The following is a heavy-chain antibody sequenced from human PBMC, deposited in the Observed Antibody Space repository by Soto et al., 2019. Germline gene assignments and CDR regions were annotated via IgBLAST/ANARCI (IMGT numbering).Heavy chain of an antibody. CDR1: GFTFSSYS. CDR3: ARGSRHYDFWSGYRGGDNYYYYSYMDV. CDR2: ISSSSSTI. Sequence: PGGSLRLSCAASGFTFSSYSVNWVRQAPGKGLEWVSYISSSSSTIYYADSVKGRFTISRDNAKNSLYLQMNSLRAEDTAVYYCARGSRHYDFWSGYRGGDNYYYYSYMDVWGKGTTVTVSS. V-gene: IGHV3-48*01. D-gene: IGHD3-3*01. J-gene: IGHJ6*03.